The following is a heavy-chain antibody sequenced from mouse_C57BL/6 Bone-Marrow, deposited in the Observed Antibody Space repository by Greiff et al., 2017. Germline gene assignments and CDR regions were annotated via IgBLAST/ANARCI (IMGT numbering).Heavy chain of an antibody. CDR1: GYTFTSYW. D-gene: IGHD2-2*01. Sequence: QVQLKQPGAELVKPGASVKLSCKASGYTFTSYWMQWVKQRPGQGLEWIGEIDPSDSYTNYNQKFKGKATLTVDTSSSTTYMQLSSLTSEDSAVYYCAGFYGYFYYFDYWGQGTTPTVSS. CDR2: IDPSDSYT. V-gene: IGHV1-50*01. J-gene: IGHJ2*01. CDR3: AGFYGYFYYFDY.